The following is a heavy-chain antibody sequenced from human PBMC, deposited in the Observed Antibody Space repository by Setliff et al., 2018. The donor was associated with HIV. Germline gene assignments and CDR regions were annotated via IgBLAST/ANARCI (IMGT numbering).Heavy chain of an antibody. CDR2: ISYDGSRT. Sequence: GGSLRLSCVASGFTFSTFAMHWVRQAPGKGLEWVSVISYDGSRTYYVDSVKGRFTISRDNSKNVLSLQMNSLRAEDTAVYYCAKVDNGHCDSTSCRDFDYWGRGTLVTVSS. CDR3: AKVDNGHCDSTSCRDFDY. V-gene: IGHV3-30*07. J-gene: IGHJ4*02. CDR1: GFTFSTFA. D-gene: IGHD2-2*03.